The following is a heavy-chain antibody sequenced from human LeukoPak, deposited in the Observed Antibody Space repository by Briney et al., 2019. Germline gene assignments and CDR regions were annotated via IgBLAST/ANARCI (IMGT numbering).Heavy chain of an antibody. CDR1: GGSISPYD. D-gene: IGHD3-22*01. CDR3: ARAPSMILPFYFDY. V-gene: IGHV4-59*01. CDR2: ISNSGST. Sequence: SETLSLTCTVSGGSISPYDWSWLRQPPGKGLEWIGYISNSGSTHYNSSLNSRVTISVDTSKIQFSLKLSSMTAADTAVYYCARAPSMILPFYFDYWGQGTLVTVSS. J-gene: IGHJ4*02.